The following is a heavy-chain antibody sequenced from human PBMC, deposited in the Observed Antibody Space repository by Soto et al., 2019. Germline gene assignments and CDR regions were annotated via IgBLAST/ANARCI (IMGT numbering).Heavy chain of an antibody. CDR1: GFSLSTHGVG. D-gene: IGHD2-15*01. CDR3: AHAMLYCTGGSCSTWFDS. Sequence: QITLKESGPTLVKPTQTLTLTCTFSGFSLSTHGVGVGWVRQPAGKALEWLALIYWDDDKRYSAPLNSRLTTXKSXPKNQVVLTMTTMDPLDTATYYCAHAMLYCTGGSCSTWFDSWGQGTLVTVSS. CDR2: IYWDDDK. V-gene: IGHV2-5*02. J-gene: IGHJ5*01.